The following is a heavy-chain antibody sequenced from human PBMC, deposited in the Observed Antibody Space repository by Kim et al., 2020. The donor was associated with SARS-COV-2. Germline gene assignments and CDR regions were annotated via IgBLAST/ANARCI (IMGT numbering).Heavy chain of an antibody. D-gene: IGHD3-22*01. V-gene: IGHV4-59*01. J-gene: IGHJ4*02. CDR3: ARKRADSSGFIDY. Sequence: NYSPSLKSRVTIAVHTSKTQFFLMLASVPAAATALYYCARKRADSSGFIDYWGQGVLVTVSS.